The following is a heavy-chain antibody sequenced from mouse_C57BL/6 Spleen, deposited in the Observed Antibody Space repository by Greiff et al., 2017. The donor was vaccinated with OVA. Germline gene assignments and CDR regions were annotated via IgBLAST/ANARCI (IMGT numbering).Heavy chain of an antibody. V-gene: IGHV1-82*01. CDR1: GYAFSSSW. CDR3: AGGRDWYFDV. D-gene: IGHD1-1*01. J-gene: IGHJ1*03. CDR2: IYPGGGDT. Sequence: VQLQQSGPELVKPGASVKISCKASGYAFSSSWMNWVKQRPGQGLEWIGLIYPGGGDTNYNGKFKGKATLTADKSSSTAYMQLSSPSSEDSAVYCCAGGRDWYFDVWGTGTTVTVSS.